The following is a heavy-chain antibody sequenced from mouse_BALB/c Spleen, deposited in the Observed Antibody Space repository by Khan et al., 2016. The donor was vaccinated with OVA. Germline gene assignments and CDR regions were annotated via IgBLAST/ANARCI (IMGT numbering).Heavy chain of an antibody. CDR1: GYSFTDYI. CDR3: ARRDYGSTYPGFVY. Sequence: QVQLQQPGPELVMPGASVKMSCKASGYSFTDYIISWVKQRTGQGLQWIGEIYPGSGSIYSNEKFKGRATLTADKSSNTAYMQLSSLTSEDSAVYLWARRDYGSTYPGFVYWGQGTLVTVSA. J-gene: IGHJ3*01. V-gene: IGHV1-77*01. D-gene: IGHD1-1*01. CDR2: IYPGSGSI.